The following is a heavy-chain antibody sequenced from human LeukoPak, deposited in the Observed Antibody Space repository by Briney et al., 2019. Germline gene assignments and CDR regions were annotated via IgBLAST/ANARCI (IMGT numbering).Heavy chain of an antibody. CDR2: KSYSGST. CDR3: ARYRSSHGSLSWGIGISENSPHFGY. D-gene: IGHD3-3*02. Sequence: SETLSLTCTVSGGSIRSDYWSWIRQPPGKGLEWIGYKSYSGSTDYNPSLRSRVTISVDTSKNQFSLKVRSVTTADTAFYYCARYRSSHGSLSWGIGISENSPHFGYWGPGTLVTVSS. V-gene: IGHV4-59*01. J-gene: IGHJ4*02. CDR1: GGSIRSDY.